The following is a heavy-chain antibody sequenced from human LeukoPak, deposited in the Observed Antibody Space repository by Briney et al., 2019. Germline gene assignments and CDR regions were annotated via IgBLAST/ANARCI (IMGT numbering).Heavy chain of an antibody. CDR1: GFTFSSCA. CDR3: AKGEGINNFWSGYLPHFDN. J-gene: IGHJ4*02. CDR2: ISGSGEDT. D-gene: IGHD3-3*01. V-gene: IGHV3-23*01. Sequence: GGSLRLSCAASGFTFSSCAMGWVRQAPGKGLEWVSVISGSGEDTYSADYVKGRFSISRDNSKNTLYLQMNSLRAEDTAVYYCAKGEGINNFWSGYLPHFDNWGQGTRVTVSS.